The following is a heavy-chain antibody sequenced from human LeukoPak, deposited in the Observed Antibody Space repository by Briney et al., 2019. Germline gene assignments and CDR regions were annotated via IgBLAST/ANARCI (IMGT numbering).Heavy chain of an antibody. CDR2: INPNSGGT. D-gene: IGHD5-18*01. Sequence: ASVKVSCKASGYTFTGYYLHWVRQAPGQGLEWMGWINPNSGGTNYVQKFQGRVTMTRDTSISTAYMELSRLRSDDTAVYYCAKGGFSYPNWFDPWGQGTLVTVSS. V-gene: IGHV1-2*02. CDR1: GYTFTGYY. J-gene: IGHJ5*02. CDR3: AKGGFSYPNWFDP.